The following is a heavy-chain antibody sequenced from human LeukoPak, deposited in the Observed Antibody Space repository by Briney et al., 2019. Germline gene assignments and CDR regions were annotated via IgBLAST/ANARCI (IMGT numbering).Heavy chain of an antibody. V-gene: IGHV4-34*01. CDR3: ARDNVPGYYDY. D-gene: IGHD2-8*01. CDR1: GGSFSSYY. Sequence: SETLSLTCAVYGGSFSSYYWGWIRQSPGKGLEWIGSINHSGTTYYNPSHQSRVTISVDTSKNQFSLKLSSVTAADTAVYYCARDNVPGYYDYWGQGTLVTVSS. J-gene: IGHJ4*02. CDR2: INHSGTT.